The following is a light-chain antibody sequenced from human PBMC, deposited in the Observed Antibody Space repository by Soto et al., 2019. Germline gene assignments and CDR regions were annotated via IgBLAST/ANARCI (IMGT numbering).Light chain of an antibody. CDR2: GAS. CDR1: QSVSSN. Sequence: EIVVTQSPATLSVSPGERATLSCRASQSVSSNLAWYQQKPGQAPRLLIYGASTRATGIPARFSGSGSGTEFTLTISSLQSEDFAVYYCQQYNNWPPPTFGGGTKVDIK. CDR3: QQYNNWPPPT. V-gene: IGKV3-15*01. J-gene: IGKJ4*01.